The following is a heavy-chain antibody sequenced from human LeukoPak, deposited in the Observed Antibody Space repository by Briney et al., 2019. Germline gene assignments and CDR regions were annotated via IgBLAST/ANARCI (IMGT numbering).Heavy chain of an antibody. D-gene: IGHD5-12*01. CDR1: GFTFASYA. V-gene: IGHV3-23*01. CDR3: AKALGSIVVTTTDY. J-gene: IGHJ4*02. Sequence: GGSLRLSCAASGFTFASYAMSWVRQAPGKGLEWVSAISSSGGTTYYADSVKGRFTISRDNSKNTLYMQMHSLRAEDTAVYYCAKALGSIVVTTTDYWGQGTLVTVSS. CDR2: ISSSGGTT.